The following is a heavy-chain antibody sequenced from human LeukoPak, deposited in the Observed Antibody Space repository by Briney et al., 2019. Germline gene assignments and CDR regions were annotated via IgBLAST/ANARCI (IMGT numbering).Heavy chain of an antibody. D-gene: IGHD3-3*01. CDR2: IYTSGST. CDR1: GGSISSYY. V-gene: IGHV4-4*07. Sequence: PSETLSLTCTVSGGSISSYYWSWIRQPAGKGLEWIGRIYTSGSTNYNPSLKSRVTMSVDTSKNQFSLSLRSVTAADTAVYYCARATVTYDFWSGYPSYFDSWGQGTLVTVSS. J-gene: IGHJ4*02. CDR3: ARATVTYDFWSGYPSYFDS.